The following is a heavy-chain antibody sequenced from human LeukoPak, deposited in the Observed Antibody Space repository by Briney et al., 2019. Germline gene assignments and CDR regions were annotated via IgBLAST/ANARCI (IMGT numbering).Heavy chain of an antibody. Sequence: GRSLRLSCAASGFTFSSYAMHWVRQAPGKGLEWWAVISYDGSNKYYADSVKGRFTISRDNSKNTLYLQMNSLRAEDTAVYYCARDLYDILTGYPEYSFDYWGQGTLVTVSS. D-gene: IGHD3-9*01. CDR2: ISYDGSNK. V-gene: IGHV3-30-3*01. J-gene: IGHJ4*02. CDR3: ARDLYDILTGYPEYSFDY. CDR1: GFTFSSYA.